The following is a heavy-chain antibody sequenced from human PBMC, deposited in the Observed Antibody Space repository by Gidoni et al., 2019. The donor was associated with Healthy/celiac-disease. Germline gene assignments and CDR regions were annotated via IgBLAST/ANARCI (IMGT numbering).Heavy chain of an antibody. Sequence: VKKPGASVKVSCKASGYTFTSYGISWVRQAPGQGLEWMGWISAYNGNTNYAQKLQGRVTMTTDTSTSTAYMELRSLRSDDTAVYYCAREGCYCGGDCYCDAFDIWGQGTMVTVSS. J-gene: IGHJ3*02. D-gene: IGHD2-21*02. CDR1: GYTFTSYG. V-gene: IGHV1-18*01. CDR2: ISAYNGNT. CDR3: AREGCYCGGDCYCDAFDI.